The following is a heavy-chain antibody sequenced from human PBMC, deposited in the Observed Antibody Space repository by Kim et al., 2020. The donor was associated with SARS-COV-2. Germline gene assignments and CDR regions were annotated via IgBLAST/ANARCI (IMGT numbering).Heavy chain of an antibody. CDR1: GGTFSSYA. CDR2: IIPIFGTA. V-gene: IGHV1-69*13. Sequence: SVKVSCKASGGTFSSYAISWVRQAPGQGLEWMGGIIPIFGTANYAQKFQGRVTITADESTSTAYMELSSLRSEDTAVYYCARGLWSVQGYSGYDFDYWGQGTLVTVSS. J-gene: IGHJ4*02. CDR3: ARGLWSVQGYSGYDFDY. D-gene: IGHD5-12*01.